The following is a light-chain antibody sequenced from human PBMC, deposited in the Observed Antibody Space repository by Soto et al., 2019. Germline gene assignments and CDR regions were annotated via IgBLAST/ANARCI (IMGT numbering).Light chain of an antibody. J-gene: IGKJ3*01. CDR1: QSVSRSY. Sequence: EIVLTQSPGTLSLSPGERATLSCRASQSVSRSYLAWYQQKHGQAPRLLIYGASSRATGIPVRFSGSGPGTEFMLTSSRREPEDVAVYYCQQYGRTPPFTFGPGTKVDIK. CDR3: QQYGRTPPFT. CDR2: GAS. V-gene: IGKV3-20*01.